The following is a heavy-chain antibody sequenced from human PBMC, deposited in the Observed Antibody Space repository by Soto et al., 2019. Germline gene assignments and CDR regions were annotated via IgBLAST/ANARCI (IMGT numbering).Heavy chain of an antibody. Sequence: SETLSLTCSVSGGSISTYYWSWIRQPAGKGLEWIGHIYRSGGTNFNPSLMSRVSMSVDTSKNQFSLKLSSVVAADTAVYYCARGAAAGVDYGMDVWGQGTTVTVSS. D-gene: IGHD6-13*01. CDR2: IYRSGGT. CDR3: ARGAAAGVDYGMDV. J-gene: IGHJ6*02. CDR1: GGSISTYY. V-gene: IGHV4-4*07.